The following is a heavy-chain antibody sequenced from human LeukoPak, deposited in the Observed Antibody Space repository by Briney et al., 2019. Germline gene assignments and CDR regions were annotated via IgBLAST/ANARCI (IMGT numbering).Heavy chain of an antibody. D-gene: IGHD6-6*01. J-gene: IGHJ6*02. Sequence: GGSLRLSCAASGFTVSYNYMSWVRQAPGKGLEWVSVIFGGGSTYYADSVKGRSTISRDNSKNTLYLQMNSLRPEDTAVYYCAKYSSSSNYYYGMDVWGQGTTVTVSS. CDR2: IFGGGST. CDR1: GFTVSYNY. CDR3: AKYSSSSNYYYGMDV. V-gene: IGHV3-66*01.